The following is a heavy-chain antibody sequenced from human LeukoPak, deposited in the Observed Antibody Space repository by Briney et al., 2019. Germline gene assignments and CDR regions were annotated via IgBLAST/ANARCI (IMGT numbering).Heavy chain of an antibody. J-gene: IGHJ4*02. D-gene: IGHD5-12*01. CDR3: ARDPYEIVATPYYFDY. CDR1: GFTFSSYS. V-gene: IGHV3-21*01. CDR2: ISSSSSYI. Sequence: PGGSLRLFCAASGFTFSSYSMNWVRQAPGKGLEWVSSISSSSSYIYYADSVKGRFTISRDNAKNSLYLQMSSLRAEDTAVYYCARDPYEIVATPYYFDYWGQGTLVTVSS.